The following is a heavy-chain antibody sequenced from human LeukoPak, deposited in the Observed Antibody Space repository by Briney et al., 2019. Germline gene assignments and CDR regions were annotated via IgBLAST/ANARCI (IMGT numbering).Heavy chain of an antibody. D-gene: IGHD3-3*01. CDR2: ISGSGDST. CDR3: AKGAYYAD. Sequence: RGSLRLSCAASGFTFSNSGMNWVRQAPGKGLEWVSTISGSGDSTYYADSVKGRFTSSRDNSKNTLYLQMNSLRAEDTAVYYCAKGAYYADWGQGTLVTVSS. J-gene: IGHJ4*02. V-gene: IGHV3-23*01. CDR1: GFTFSNSG.